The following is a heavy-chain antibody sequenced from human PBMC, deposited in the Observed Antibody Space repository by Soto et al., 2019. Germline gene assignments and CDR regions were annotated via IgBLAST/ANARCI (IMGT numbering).Heavy chain of an antibody. Sequence: PSETLSLTCTVSGGSINSYYWSWIRQPPGKGLEWIGYIYYNGYTNYNPSLKSRVTISVDTSKNQFSLRLSSVTAADTAVYYCARDGYNDRGGYYYGMDAWGQGTTVNVSS. CDR2: IYYNGYT. CDR1: GGSINSYY. V-gene: IGHV4-59*01. CDR3: ARDGYNDRGGYYYGMDA. J-gene: IGHJ6*02. D-gene: IGHD5-12*01.